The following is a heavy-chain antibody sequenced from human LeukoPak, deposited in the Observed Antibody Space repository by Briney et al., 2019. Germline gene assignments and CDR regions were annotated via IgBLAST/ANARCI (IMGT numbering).Heavy chain of an antibody. CDR1: GFTFSSYS. V-gene: IGHV3-48*04. CDR3: AREKRGSRAFDI. Sequence: GGSLRLSCAASGFTFSSYSMNWVRQAPGKGLEWVSYISSSGSTIYYADSVKGRFTISRDNAKNSLYLQMNSLRAEDTAVYYCAREKRGSRAFDIWGQGTMVTVSS. J-gene: IGHJ3*02. CDR2: ISSSGSTI.